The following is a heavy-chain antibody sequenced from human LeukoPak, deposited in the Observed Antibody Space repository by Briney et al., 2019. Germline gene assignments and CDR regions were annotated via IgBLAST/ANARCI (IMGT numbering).Heavy chain of an antibody. CDR2: IRDDGNNE. CDR3: ARDRGYNTGWYNWFDP. D-gene: IGHD6-19*01. Sequence: PGRSLRLSCAASGFTFNNYVMHCVRRAPGKGLEWVASIRDDGNNEFYADSVKGRFNISRENSKNTLYLQMFSLRDEDTAVYHCARDRGYNTGWYNWFDPWGQGTPVTVSS. J-gene: IGHJ5*02. V-gene: IGHV3-33*01. CDR1: GFTFNNYV.